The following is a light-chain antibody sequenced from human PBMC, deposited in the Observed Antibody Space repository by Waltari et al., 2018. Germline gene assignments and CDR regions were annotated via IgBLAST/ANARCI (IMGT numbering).Light chain of an antibody. CDR3: YSTDNSGNHRGV. CDR1: ELPKKY. Sequence: SYEVTQPPSVSVSPGQTARITCSGDELPKKYAFWYQQKPGQAPVLVIYEDKKRPSGIPERFSGSSSGTMATVTSSGAQVEDEADYYCYSTDNSGNHRGVFGTGTKVTVL. CDR2: EDK. V-gene: IGLV3-10*01. J-gene: IGLJ1*01.